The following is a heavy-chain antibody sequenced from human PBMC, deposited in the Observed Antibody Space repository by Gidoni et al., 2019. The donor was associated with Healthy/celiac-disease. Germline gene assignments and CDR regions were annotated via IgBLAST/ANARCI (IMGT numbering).Heavy chain of an antibody. J-gene: IGHJ3*02. CDR1: GFTFSSYS. D-gene: IGHD6-13*01. CDR3: ARDFIAAAGTFDI. V-gene: IGHV3-21*01. CDR2: ISSSSSYI. Sequence: EVQLVESGGGLVKPGGSLRLSCAASGFTFSSYSMNWVRQAPGKGLEWVSSISSSSSYIYYADSVKGRFTISRDNAKNSLYLQMNSLRAEDTAVYYCARDFIAAAGTFDIWGQGTMVTVSS.